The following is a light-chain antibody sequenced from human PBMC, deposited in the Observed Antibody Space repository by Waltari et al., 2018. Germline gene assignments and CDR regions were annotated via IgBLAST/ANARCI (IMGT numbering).Light chain of an antibody. Sequence: ISCTGTRTDVGSYSRVSWYQQPPGSAPKVIIYEVNKRPSGVPDRFSGSKSGNTASLTISGLQPEDEADYYCSSYTSSTTLVFGGGTSLTVL. CDR2: EVN. J-gene: IGLJ3*02. CDR1: RTDVGSYSR. CDR3: SSYTSSTTLV. V-gene: IGLV2-18*02.